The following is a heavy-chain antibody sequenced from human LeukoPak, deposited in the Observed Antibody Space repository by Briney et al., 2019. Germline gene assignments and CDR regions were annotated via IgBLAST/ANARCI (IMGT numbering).Heavy chain of an antibody. CDR3: ARVLNWNYGGLVGYYCDY. Sequence: ASVKVSCKASGYTFTSYGISWVRQAPGQGLEWMGWISAYNGNTNYAQKLQGRVTMTTDTSTSTAYMELRSLRSDDTAVYYCARVLNWNYGGLVGYYCDYWGQGTLVTVSS. CDR1: GYTFTSYG. CDR2: ISAYNGNT. D-gene: IGHD1-7*01. V-gene: IGHV1-18*01. J-gene: IGHJ4*02.